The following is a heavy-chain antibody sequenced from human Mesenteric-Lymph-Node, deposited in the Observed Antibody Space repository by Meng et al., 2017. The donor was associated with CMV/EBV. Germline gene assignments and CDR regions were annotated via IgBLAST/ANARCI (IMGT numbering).Heavy chain of an antibody. CDR3: ARGGSSVPAAPGAFDY. V-gene: IGHV1-69*02. J-gene: IGHJ4*02. Sequence: SVKVSCKASGDTFSSYSIGWVRQAPGQGLEWMGRINVILGITNYAQKCQGRVTITADKFTNTAYMELRSLTSEDTAVYYCARGGSSVPAAPGAFDYWGQGTLVTVSS. CDR2: INVILGIT. D-gene: IGHD2-2*01. CDR1: GDTFSSYS.